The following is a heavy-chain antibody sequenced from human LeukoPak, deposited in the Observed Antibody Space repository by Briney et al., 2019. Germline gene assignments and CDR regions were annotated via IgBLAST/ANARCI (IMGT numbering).Heavy chain of an antibody. J-gene: IGHJ4*02. CDR1: GFTFSSYS. CDR2: ISGSSSYI. Sequence: GGSLRLSRVASGFTFSSYSMNWVRQAPGKGLEWVSSISGSSSYIYYADSVKGRFTISRDNAKNSLYLQMNSLRTEDTAVYYCARGPHWGQGTLVTVSS. CDR3: ARGPH. V-gene: IGHV3-21*01.